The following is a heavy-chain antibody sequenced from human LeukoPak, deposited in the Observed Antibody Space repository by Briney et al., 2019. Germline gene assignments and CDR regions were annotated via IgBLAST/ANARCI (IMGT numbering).Heavy chain of an antibody. Sequence: PRGSLGLSCAASGFTFSSYAMSWVRQAPGKGLEWVSAISGSGGSTYYADSVKGRFTISRDNSKNTLYLQMNSLRAEDTAVYYCAKGENDYGDSFDYWGQGSLFTVSS. CDR2: ISGSGGST. CDR1: GFTFSSYA. D-gene: IGHD4-17*01. J-gene: IGHJ4*01. CDR3: AKGENDYGDSFDY. V-gene: IGHV3-23*01.